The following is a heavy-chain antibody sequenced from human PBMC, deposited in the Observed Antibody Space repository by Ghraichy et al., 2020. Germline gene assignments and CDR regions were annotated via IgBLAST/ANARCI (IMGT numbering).Heavy chain of an antibody. J-gene: IGHJ4*02. Sequence: TLSLTCTVSGGSISNYYWSWIRQPPGRGLEWIGYIFTTGSTKYNPSLKSRVTISVDTSKNQFSLKLTSVTAADTAVYYCARQRYGSGWYNFDYWGRGTLVTVSS. D-gene: IGHD6-19*01. V-gene: IGHV4-4*09. CDR3: ARQRYGSGWYNFDY. CDR1: GGSISNYY. CDR2: IFTTGST.